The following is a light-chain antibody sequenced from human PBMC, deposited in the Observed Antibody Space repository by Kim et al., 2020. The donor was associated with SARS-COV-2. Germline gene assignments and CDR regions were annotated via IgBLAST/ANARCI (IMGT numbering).Light chain of an antibody. Sequence: GHSITISCTGTISDVGGYNYVSWYQQHPGKAPKLMIYDVSNRPSGVSNRFSGSKSGNTASLTISGLQAEDEADYYCSSYTSSSTVVFGGGTQLTVL. CDR2: DVS. V-gene: IGLV2-14*03. J-gene: IGLJ2*01. CDR1: ISDVGGYNY. CDR3: SSYTSSSTVV.